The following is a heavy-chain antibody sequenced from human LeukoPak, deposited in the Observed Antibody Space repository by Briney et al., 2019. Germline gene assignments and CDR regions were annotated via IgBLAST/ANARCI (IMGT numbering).Heavy chain of an antibody. CDR1: GYTFTSYG. CDR3: ARDRVVGATRGVFDY. Sequence: ASVKVSCKASGYTFTSYGISWVRQAPGQGLEWMGWISAYNGNTNYAQKLQGRVTMTTDTSTSTAYMELRSLRSDDTAVYYCARDRVVGATRGVFDYWGQGTLVTVSS. D-gene: IGHD1-26*01. CDR2: ISAYNGNT. J-gene: IGHJ4*02. V-gene: IGHV1-18*01.